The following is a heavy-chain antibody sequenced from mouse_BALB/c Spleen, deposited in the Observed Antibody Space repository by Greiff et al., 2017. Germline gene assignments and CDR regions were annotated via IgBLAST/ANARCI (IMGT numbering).Heavy chain of an antibody. CDR2: ILPGSGST. D-gene: IGHD1-1*01. CDR3: ARRTTVVADFDY. V-gene: IGHV1-9*01. CDR1: GYTFSSYW. J-gene: IGHJ2*01. Sequence: VQLQQSGAELMKPGASVKISCKATGYTFSSYWIEWVKQRPGHGLEWIGEILPGSGSTNYNEKFKGKATFTADTSSNTAYMQLSSLTSEDSAVYYCARRTTVVADFDYWGQGTTLTVSS.